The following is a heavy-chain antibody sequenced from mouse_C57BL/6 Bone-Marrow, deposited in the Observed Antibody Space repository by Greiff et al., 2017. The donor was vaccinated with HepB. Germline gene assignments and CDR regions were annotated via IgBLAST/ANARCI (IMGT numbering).Heavy chain of an antibody. V-gene: IGHV5-17*01. CDR3: AISYYYAMDY. CDR2: ISSGSSTI. Sequence: EVQLQQSGGGLVKPGGSLKLSCAASGFTFSDYGMHWVRQAPEKGLEWVAYISSGSSTIYYADTAKGRFTISRDNAKNTLFLQMTSLRSEDTAMYYCAISYYYAMDYWGQGTSVTVSS. J-gene: IGHJ4*01. CDR1: GFTFSDYG.